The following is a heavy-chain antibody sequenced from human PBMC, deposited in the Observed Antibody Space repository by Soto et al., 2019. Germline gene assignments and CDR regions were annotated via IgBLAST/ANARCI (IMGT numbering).Heavy chain of an antibody. D-gene: IGHD1-26*01. CDR1: GYSFTSYW. J-gene: IGHJ6*02. Sequence: GESLKISCKGSGYSFTSYWIGWVRQMPGKGLEWMGIIYPGDSDTRYSPSFQGQVTISADKSISTAYLQWSSLKASDTAMYYCARRLYSGSYYRYYYGTDVWGPGTMVTVSS. V-gene: IGHV5-51*01. CDR3: ARRLYSGSYYRYYYGTDV. CDR2: IYPGDSDT.